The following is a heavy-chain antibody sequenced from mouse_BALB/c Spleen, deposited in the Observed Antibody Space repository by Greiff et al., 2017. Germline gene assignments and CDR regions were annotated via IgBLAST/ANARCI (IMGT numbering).Heavy chain of an antibody. J-gene: IGHJ3*01. CDR2: ISSGGSYT. D-gene: IGHD2-4*01. CDR1: GFTFSSYG. CDR3: ARYDYDGAVFAY. Sequence: EVKLVESGGDLVKPGGSLKLSCAASGFTFSSYGMSWVRQTPDKRLEWVATISSGGSYTYYPDSVKGRFTISRDNPKNTLFLQMTSLRSEDTAMYYCARYDYDGAVFAYWGQGTQVTVSA. V-gene: IGHV5-6*01.